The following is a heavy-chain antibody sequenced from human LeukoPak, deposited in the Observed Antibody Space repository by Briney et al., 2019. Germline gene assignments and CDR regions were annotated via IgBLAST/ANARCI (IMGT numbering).Heavy chain of an antibody. Sequence: GESLKISCKSSGYSFTSYWIGWVRQMPGKGLEWMGIIYPGDSDSRYSPPFQGQVTISADKSINTAYLQWSSLKASDTAMYYCARLSDTAMFTRAFDIWGQGTMVTVSS. CDR2: IYPGDSDS. CDR1: GYSFTSYW. V-gene: IGHV5-51*01. CDR3: ARLSDTAMFTRAFDI. J-gene: IGHJ3*02. D-gene: IGHD5-18*01.